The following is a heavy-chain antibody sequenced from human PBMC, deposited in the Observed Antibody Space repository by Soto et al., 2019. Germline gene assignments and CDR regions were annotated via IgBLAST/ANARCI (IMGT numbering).Heavy chain of an antibody. CDR3: ARDFQVSSSSTDGFDI. Sequence: GGSLRLACAASGFTFSSYAMSWVRQAPGKGLEWVSAISGSGGSTYYADSVKGRFTISRDNSKNTLYLQMNSLRAEDTAVYYCARDFQVSSSSTDGFDIWGQGTMVTVSS. V-gene: IGHV3-23*01. CDR2: ISGSGGST. CDR1: GFTFSSYA. D-gene: IGHD6-6*01. J-gene: IGHJ3*02.